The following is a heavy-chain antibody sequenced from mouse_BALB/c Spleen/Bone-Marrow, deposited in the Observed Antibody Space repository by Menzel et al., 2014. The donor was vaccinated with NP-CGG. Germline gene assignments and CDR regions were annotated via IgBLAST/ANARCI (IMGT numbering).Heavy chain of an antibody. J-gene: IGHJ3*01. CDR3: TTGFAY. Sequence: DVMLVESGGGLVQPGGSMKLSCVASGFTFSNYWMNWVRQSPEKGLEWVAEIRLKSHNYATRYAESVKGRFTISRDYSKSSVYLQMNNLRAEDTGIYYCTTGFAYWGQGTLVTVSA. CDR1: GFTFSNYW. V-gene: IGHV6-6*02. CDR2: IRLKSHNYAT.